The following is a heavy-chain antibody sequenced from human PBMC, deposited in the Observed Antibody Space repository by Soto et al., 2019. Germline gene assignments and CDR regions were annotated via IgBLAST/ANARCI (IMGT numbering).Heavy chain of an antibody. CDR2: INSYNGYT. CDR1: GYTFTRYG. Sequence: GASVKVSCKASGYTFTRYGISWVRQAPGQGLEWMGWINSYNGYTNYAQKFQGRVTMTTDTSTSTAYMELRSLRSDDTAVYYCAIEALRRFGELLQRTPGMDVWGQGTRVTVSS. D-gene: IGHD3-10*01. J-gene: IGHJ6*02. CDR3: AIEALRRFGELLQRTPGMDV. V-gene: IGHV1-18*01.